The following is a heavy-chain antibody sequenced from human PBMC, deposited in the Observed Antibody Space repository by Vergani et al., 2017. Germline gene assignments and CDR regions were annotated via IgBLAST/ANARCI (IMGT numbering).Heavy chain of an antibody. J-gene: IGHJ6*02. D-gene: IGHD2-2*01. CDR2: ISGSGGST. V-gene: IGHV3-23*01. CDR3: AKFLGSTSPYYYGMDV. Sequence: EVQLLESGGGLVQPGGSLRLSCAASGFTFSSYAMSWVRQAPGKGLEWVSAISGSGGSTYYADSVKGRFTISRDNSKNTLSLQMNSLRAEDTAVYYCAKFLGSTSPYYYGMDVWGQGTTVTVSS. CDR1: GFTFSSYA.